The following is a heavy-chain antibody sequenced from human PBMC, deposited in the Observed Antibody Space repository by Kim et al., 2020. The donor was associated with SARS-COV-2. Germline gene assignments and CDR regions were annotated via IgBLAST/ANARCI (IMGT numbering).Heavy chain of an antibody. CDR1: GGSISSSNW. Sequence: SETLSLTCAVSGGSISSSNWWSWVRQPPGKGLEWIGEIYHSGSTNYNPSLKSRVTISVDKSKNQFSLKLSSVTAADTAVYYCARAVSQWLVPYYNWFDPWGQGTLVTVSS. CDR2: IYHSGST. J-gene: IGHJ5*02. CDR3: ARAVSQWLVPYYNWFDP. D-gene: IGHD6-19*01. V-gene: IGHV4-4*02.